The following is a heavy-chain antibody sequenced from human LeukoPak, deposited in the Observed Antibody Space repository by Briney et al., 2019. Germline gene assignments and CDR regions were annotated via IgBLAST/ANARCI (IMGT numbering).Heavy chain of an antibody. J-gene: IGHJ4*02. V-gene: IGHV1-46*01. Sequence: GASVKVSCKASGYTFTSYYIHWVRQAPGHGLEWMGIINPSGVSTSYAQKFQGRVTMTRDTSTSTVYMDLSSLRSEDTAVYYCAREGGGAAGLDYWGQGTLVTVSS. D-gene: IGHD6-13*01. CDR2: INPSGVST. CDR3: AREGGGAAGLDY. CDR1: GYTFTSYY.